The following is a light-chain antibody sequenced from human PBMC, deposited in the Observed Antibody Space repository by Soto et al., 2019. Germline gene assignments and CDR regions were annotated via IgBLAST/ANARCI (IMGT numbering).Light chain of an antibody. CDR1: RSDLGGYNY. CDR3: SSYTSSSTLLYV. Sequence: QSALTQPPSVSGSLGQSITISCTGTRSDLGGYNYFSWYQQHPGKAPKLMFYDVSDRPSGVSNRFSGSKSGNTASLSISGLQAEYEADYYCSSYTSSSTLLYVFGTGTKLTVL. V-gene: IGLV2-14*01. J-gene: IGLJ1*01. CDR2: DVS.